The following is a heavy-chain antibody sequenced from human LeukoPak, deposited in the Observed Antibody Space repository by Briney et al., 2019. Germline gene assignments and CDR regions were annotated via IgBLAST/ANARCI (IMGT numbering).Heavy chain of an antibody. CDR2: IYHSGST. V-gene: IGHV4-4*02. CDR1: GGSISSSNW. Sequence: PSETLSLTCAVSGGSISSSNWWSWVRQPPGKGLEWIGEIYHSGSTNYNPSLKSRVTISVDKSKNQFSLKLGSVTAADTAVYYCAGEGSGYYYGGFDIWGQGTMVTVSS. D-gene: IGHD3-22*01. CDR3: AGEGSGYYYGGFDI. J-gene: IGHJ3*02.